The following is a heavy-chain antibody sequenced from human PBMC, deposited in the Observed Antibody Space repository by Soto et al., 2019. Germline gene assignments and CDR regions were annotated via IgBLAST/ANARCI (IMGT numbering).Heavy chain of an antibody. CDR3: ARDLVPAAIVADYYYMDV. J-gene: IGHJ6*03. V-gene: IGHV1-2*02. CDR2: MNPNSGNT. Sequence: ASVKVSCKASGYTFTGYYMHWVRQAPGQGLEWMGWMNPNSGNTSYAQKFQGRVTMTRNTSISTAYMELSSLRSDDTAVYYCARDLVPAAIVADYYYMDVWGKGTTVTVSS. D-gene: IGHD2-2*01. CDR1: GYTFTGYY.